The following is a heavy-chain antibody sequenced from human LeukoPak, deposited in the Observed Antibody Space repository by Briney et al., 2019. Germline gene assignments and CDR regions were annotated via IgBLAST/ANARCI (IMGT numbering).Heavy chain of an antibody. V-gene: IGHV3-53*01. CDR2: IYSDGGT. J-gene: IGHJ6*04. D-gene: IGHD5-12*01. CDR3: ARSRGGLRSMDV. Sequence: RGSLRLSCAASGFTVSSNYMSWVRQAPGEGLEWVSVIYSDGGTYYADSVKGRFSISRDNSKNTVYLQMNSLRAEDTAVYYCARSRGGLRSMDVWGKGTTVTVSS. CDR1: GFTVSSNY.